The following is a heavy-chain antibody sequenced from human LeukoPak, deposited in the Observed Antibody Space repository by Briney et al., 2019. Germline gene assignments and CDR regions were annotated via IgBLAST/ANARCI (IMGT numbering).Heavy chain of an antibody. V-gene: IGHV3-21*01. CDR2: ISSSSSYI. CDR1: GFTFSSYS. CDR3: ARDLWKWGGRDIVVVPAAIDH. Sequence: PGGSLRLSCAASGFTFSSYSMNWVRQAPGKGLEWVSSISSSSSYIYYADSVKGRFTISRDNAKNSLYLQMNSLRAEDTAVYYCARDLWKWGGRDIVVVPAAIDHWGQGTLVTVSS. J-gene: IGHJ5*02. D-gene: IGHD2-2*01.